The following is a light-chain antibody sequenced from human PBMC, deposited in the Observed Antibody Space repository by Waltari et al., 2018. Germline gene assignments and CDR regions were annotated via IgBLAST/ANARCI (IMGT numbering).Light chain of an antibody. CDR2: EVN. J-gene: IGLJ3*02. V-gene: IGLV2-14*01. CDR3: SSYTSSHTVV. CDR1: ISDVGGYNF. Sequence: QSALTQPASVSGSPGQSITISCTGTISDVGGYNFVSWYQQEHPGKAPKLLIFEVNKRPSEISDRFFGSKSGNTASLTISGLQAEDEADYYCSSYTSSHTVVFGGGTKLTVL.